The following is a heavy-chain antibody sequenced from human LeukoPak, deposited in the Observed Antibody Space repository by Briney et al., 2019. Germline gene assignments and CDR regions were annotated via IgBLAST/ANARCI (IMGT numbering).Heavy chain of an antibody. CDR1: GGSFSGYY. Sequence: SETLSLTCAVYGGSFSGYYWSWIRQPPGKGLEWIGEINHSGSTNYNPSLKSRVTISVDTSKNQFSLKLSSVTAADTAVYDCARGAPRYGSSYGGQGPLVTVSS. J-gene: IGHJ4*02. CDR2: INHSGST. V-gene: IGHV4-34*01. D-gene: IGHD4-17*01. CDR3: ARGAPRYGSSY.